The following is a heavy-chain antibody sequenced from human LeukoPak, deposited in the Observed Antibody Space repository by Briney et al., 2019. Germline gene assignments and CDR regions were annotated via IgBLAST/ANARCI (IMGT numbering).Heavy chain of an antibody. CDR3: AKGAYDYVWGSYRYDFDY. Sequence: GGSLRLSCAASGFTFSSYAMSWVRQAPGKGLEWVSAISGSGGSTYYAESVKGRFTISRDNSKNTLYLQINSLRAEDTAVYYCAKGAYDYVWGSYRYDFDYWGQGTLVTVSS. J-gene: IGHJ4*02. D-gene: IGHD3-16*02. CDR2: ISGSGGST. V-gene: IGHV3-23*01. CDR1: GFTFSSYA.